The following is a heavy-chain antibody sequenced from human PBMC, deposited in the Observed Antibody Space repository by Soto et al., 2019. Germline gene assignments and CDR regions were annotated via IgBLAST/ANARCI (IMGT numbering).Heavy chain of an antibody. CDR3: ATMGTPATGLYYFDY. Sequence: QVQLQESGPGLVKPSQTLSLTCTVSGGSISSGNYYWSWIRQPPGKGLEWIGFISYSGSTYYSASLKSRFTISVDTSMNQFSLNVSFVTAADTAVYYCATMGTPATGLYYFDYWGQGTLVTVSS. CDR1: GGSISSGNYY. J-gene: IGHJ4*02. CDR2: ISYSGST. D-gene: IGHD1-7*01. V-gene: IGHV4-30-4*01.